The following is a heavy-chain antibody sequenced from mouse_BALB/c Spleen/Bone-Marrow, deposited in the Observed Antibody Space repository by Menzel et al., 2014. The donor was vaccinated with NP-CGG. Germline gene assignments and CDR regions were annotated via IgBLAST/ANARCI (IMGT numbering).Heavy chain of an antibody. Sequence: DVHLVESGPDLVKPGASLKISCKASGYSFTGYYMYWLKQSHGKSLEWIGRVNPNNGGTTYNQKFKDKAILTVDKSSTIAYMELRSLTSEDSAVYYCARDAMDYWGQGTSVTVSS. CDR1: GYSFTGYY. J-gene: IGHJ4*01. CDR3: ARDAMDY. CDR2: VNPNNGGT. V-gene: IGHV1-18*01.